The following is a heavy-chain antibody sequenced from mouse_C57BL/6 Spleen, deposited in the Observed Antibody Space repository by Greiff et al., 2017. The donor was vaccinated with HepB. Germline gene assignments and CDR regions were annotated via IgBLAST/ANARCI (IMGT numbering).Heavy chain of an antibody. V-gene: IGHV1-64*01. Sequence: QVQLQQPGAELVKPGASVKLSCKASGYTFTIYWMHWVKQRPGQGLEWIGMIHPNSGSTNYNEKFKSKATLTVDKSSSTAYMQLSSLTSEDSAVYYCARGGSSYAMDYWGQGTSVTVSS. D-gene: IGHD1-1*01. CDR2: IHPNSGST. J-gene: IGHJ4*01. CDR3: ARGGSSYAMDY. CDR1: GYTFTIYW.